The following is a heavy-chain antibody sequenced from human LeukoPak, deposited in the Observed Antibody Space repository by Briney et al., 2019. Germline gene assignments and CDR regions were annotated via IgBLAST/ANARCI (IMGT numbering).Heavy chain of an antibody. CDR2: IYNSGST. CDR3: ARQGMGATYY. Sequence: SETLSLTCTVSGGSISSSSYYWGWIRQPPGKGLEWIGSIYNSGSTYYNPSLKSRVTISVDTSKNQFSLKLSSVTAADTAVYYCARQGMGATYYWGQGTLVTVSS. V-gene: IGHV4-39*01. D-gene: IGHD1-26*01. J-gene: IGHJ4*02. CDR1: GGSISSSSYY.